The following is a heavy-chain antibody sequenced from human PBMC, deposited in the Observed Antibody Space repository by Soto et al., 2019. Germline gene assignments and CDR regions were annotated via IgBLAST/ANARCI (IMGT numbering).Heavy chain of an antibody. Sequence: EVQLVESGGGLVQPGGSLRLSCAASGFTFSRYWMHWVRQGPGKGLVWVARITSDGRSTGYADSVKGRFTISRDNAKNTLYLQINSLRAEDTAVYYCARYVDGDYPVDYWGQGTLVSVSS. D-gene: IGHD4-17*01. CDR3: ARYVDGDYPVDY. CDR1: GFTFSRYW. J-gene: IGHJ4*02. V-gene: IGHV3-74*01. CDR2: ITSDGRST.